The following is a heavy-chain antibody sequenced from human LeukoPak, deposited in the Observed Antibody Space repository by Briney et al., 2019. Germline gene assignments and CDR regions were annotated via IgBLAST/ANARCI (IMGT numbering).Heavy chain of an antibody. J-gene: IGHJ4*02. CDR3: ARVGVAAAGSYYFDY. V-gene: IGHV4-59*11. Sequence: SETLSLTCAVSGGSISGHYWSWVRHPPGKGLEWIAYISYRGVTNFNPSLKSRVTISVDTSKNQFSLKLSSVTAADTAVYYCARVGVAAAGSYYFDYWGQGTLATVSS. CDR1: GGSISGHY. D-gene: IGHD6-13*01. CDR2: ISYRGVT.